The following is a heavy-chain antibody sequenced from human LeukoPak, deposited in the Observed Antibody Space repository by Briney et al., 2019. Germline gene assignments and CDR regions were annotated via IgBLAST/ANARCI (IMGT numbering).Heavy chain of an antibody. CDR2: INPSGGST. CDR1: GYXFTRYY. CDR3: ARDLGRDGYNYNVQTYYYGMDV. J-gene: IGHJ6*02. D-gene: IGHD5-24*01. Sequence: ASVKVSCKASGYXFTRYYMNWVRQAPGQGLEWMGIINPSGGSTSYAQKFQGRVTMTRDTSTSTVYMELSSLRSEDTAVYYCARDLGRDGYNYNVQTYYYGMDVWGQGTTVTVSS. V-gene: IGHV1-46*01.